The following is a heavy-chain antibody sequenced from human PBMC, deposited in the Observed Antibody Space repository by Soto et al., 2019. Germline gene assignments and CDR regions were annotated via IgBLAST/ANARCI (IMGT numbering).Heavy chain of an antibody. V-gene: IGHV3-23*01. D-gene: IGHD3-16*01. J-gene: IGHJ4*02. CDR2: INGGDDSK. CDR3: GKDCHGGTISPPLDH. CDR1: GFTFRSSP. Sequence: EVQLLESGGGLVQPGGSLRLSCAVSGFTFRSSPMRWVRRAPGKGLEWVSGINGGDDSKQYAESVRGRFTIARDNSKNTLLLDRNSLRAEDMAIYDCGKDCHGGTISPPLDHWGQGTLVTVSS.